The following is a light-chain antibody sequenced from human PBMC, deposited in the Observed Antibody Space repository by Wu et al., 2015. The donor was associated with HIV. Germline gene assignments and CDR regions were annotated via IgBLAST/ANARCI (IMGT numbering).Light chain of an antibody. CDR3: QQYNNWPLT. CDR1: QSVSNN. CDR2: GAS. J-gene: IGKJ4*01. V-gene: IGKV3D-15*01. Sequence: EIVMTQSPATLSVSPGERATLSCRASQSVSNNLAWYRQRPGQAPRLLISGASTRATGIAARFSASGSGTDFTLTISSMQSEDFAIYYCQQYNNWPLTFGGGPRWRSN.